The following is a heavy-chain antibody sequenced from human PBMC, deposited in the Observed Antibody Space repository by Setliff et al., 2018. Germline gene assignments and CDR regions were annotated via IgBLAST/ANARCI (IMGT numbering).Heavy chain of an antibody. CDR3: AGGRRYDYGWDFDY. V-gene: IGHV4-38-2*02. J-gene: IGHJ4*02. CDR1: GYSISSGHY. D-gene: IGHD4-17*01. Sequence: KPSETLSLTCTVSGYSISSGHYWGWIRQPPGKGLERIGSISHSGSTYYNPSLRSRVTISLDTSKNQFSPKLTSVTAADTAVYYCAGGRRYDYGWDFDYWGQGTLVTVSS. CDR2: ISHSGST.